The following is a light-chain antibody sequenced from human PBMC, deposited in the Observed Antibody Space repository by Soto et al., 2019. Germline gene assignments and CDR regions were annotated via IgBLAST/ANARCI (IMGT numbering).Light chain of an antibody. CDR1: QSVSNN. CDR3: QQYKSWPPIT. CDR2: GAS. V-gene: IGKV3-15*01. J-gene: IGKJ5*01. Sequence: EIGLTQSPGTLSLSPGERATLSCRASQSVSNNYLAWYQQKPGQAPRLLIYGASTRATGISTRFSGGGSGTEFTLTISGLQSEDSAVYYCQQYKSWPPITFGQGTRLEIK.